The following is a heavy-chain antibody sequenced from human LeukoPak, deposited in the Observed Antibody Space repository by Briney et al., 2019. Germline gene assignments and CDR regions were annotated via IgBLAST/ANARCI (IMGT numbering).Heavy chain of an antibody. V-gene: IGHV4-34*01. CDR1: GGSFSGYY. CDR3: ARQEWVLLWFGPPDY. J-gene: IGHJ4*02. Sequence: PSETLSLTCAVYGGSFSGYYWSWIRQPPGKGLEWIGEINHSGSTYYNPSLKSRVTISVDTSKNQFSLKLSSVTAADTAVYYCARQEWVLLWFGPPDYWGQGTLVTVSS. CDR2: INHSGST. D-gene: IGHD3-10*01.